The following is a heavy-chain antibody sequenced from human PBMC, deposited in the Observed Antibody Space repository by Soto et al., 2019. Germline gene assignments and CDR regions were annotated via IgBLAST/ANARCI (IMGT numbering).Heavy chain of an antibody. CDR2: IYPGDSDT. CDR3: AKEDVGGYYYSGL. D-gene: IGHD1-26*01. Sequence: RESLKISYKGSGDKFTSYWIGWVRQMPGKGLEWMGIIYPGDSDTRYSPSFQGQVTISADKSISTAYLQWSSLKASDTAVYYCAKEDVGGYYYSGLWGRGTLVTVSS. CDR1: GDKFTSYW. V-gene: IGHV5-51*01. J-gene: IGHJ4*02.